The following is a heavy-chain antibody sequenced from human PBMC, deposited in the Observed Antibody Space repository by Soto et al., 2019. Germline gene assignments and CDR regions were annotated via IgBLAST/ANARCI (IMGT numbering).Heavy chain of an antibody. CDR3: AKLPALYCSGGSCYFEY. V-gene: IGHV3-23*01. D-gene: IGHD2-15*01. CDR1: GFTFSSYA. Sequence: EVQLLESGGGLVQPGGSLRLSCAASGFTFSSYAMSWVRQAPGKGLEWVSGISGSGGSTYYADSVKGRFTISRHNSKNTLYLQMNSLRAEDTAVYYCAKLPALYCSGGSCYFEYWGQGTLVTVSS. J-gene: IGHJ4*02. CDR2: ISGSGGST.